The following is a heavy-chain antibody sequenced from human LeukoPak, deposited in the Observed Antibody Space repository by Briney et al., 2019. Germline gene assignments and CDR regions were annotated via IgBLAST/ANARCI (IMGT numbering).Heavy chain of an antibody. V-gene: IGHV3-23*01. CDR3: AKETGYSGYDYGDY. CDR1: GFTFSSYA. CDR2: IRGSGGST. J-gene: IGHJ4*02. D-gene: IGHD5-12*01. Sequence: GGSLRLSCAASGFTFSSYAMSWVRQAPGKGLERVSGIRGSGGSTYYADSVKGRFTISRDNSKNTLYLQMNSLRVEDTARFYCAKETGYSGYDYGDYWGQGTLVTVSS.